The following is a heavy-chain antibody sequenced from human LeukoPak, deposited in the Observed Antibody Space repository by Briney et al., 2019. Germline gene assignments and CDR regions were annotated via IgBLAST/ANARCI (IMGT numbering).Heavy chain of an antibody. CDR3: AKAHYDYVWGSYRLGFDY. Sequence: GGSLRLSCAASGFIFTTYGMSWVRQAPGKGLEWVSSISSSNYMYYADSVKGRFTISRDNAKNTLYLQMNSLRAEDTAVYYCAKAHYDYVWGSYRLGFDYWGQGTLVTVSS. CDR2: ISSSNYM. V-gene: IGHV3-21*04. CDR1: GFIFTTYG. D-gene: IGHD3-16*02. J-gene: IGHJ4*02.